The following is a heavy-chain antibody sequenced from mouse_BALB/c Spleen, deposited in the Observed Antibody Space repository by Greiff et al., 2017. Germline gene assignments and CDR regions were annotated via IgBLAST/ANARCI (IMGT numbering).Heavy chain of an antibody. V-gene: IGHV1S22*01. CDR3: TRSGGYLYYFDY. J-gene: IGHJ2*01. CDR1: GYTFTSYW. CDR2: IYPGSGST. D-gene: IGHD2-2*01. Sequence: LQQPGSELVRPGASVKLSCKASGYTFTSYWMHWVKQRPGQGLEWIGNIYPGSGSTNYDEKFKSKATLTVDTSSSTAYMQLSSLTSEDSAVYYCTRSGGYLYYFDYWGQGTTLTVSS.